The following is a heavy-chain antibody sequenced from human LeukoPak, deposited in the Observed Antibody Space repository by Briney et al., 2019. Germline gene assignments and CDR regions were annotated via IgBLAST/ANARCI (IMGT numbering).Heavy chain of an antibody. D-gene: IGHD4-23*01. CDR2: IYYSGST. Sequence: GSLRLSCAASGFTFDDYGMSWIRQPPGKGLEWIGYIYYSGSTNYNPSLKSRVTISVDTSKNQFSLKLSSVTAADTAVYYCARIQLPDAFDIWGQGTMVTVSS. CDR3: ARIQLPDAFDI. V-gene: IGHV4-59*01. CDR1: GFTFDDYG. J-gene: IGHJ3*02.